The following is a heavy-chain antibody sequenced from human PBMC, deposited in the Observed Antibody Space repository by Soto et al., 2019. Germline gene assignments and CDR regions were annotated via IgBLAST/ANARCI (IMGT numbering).Heavy chain of an antibody. CDR3: AREGGTMIVFDY. J-gene: IGHJ4*02. D-gene: IGHD3-22*01. Sequence: QVQLQESGPGLVKPSQTLSLTCTVSGGSISSGGYYWSWIRQHPGKGLEWIGYIYYSGSTYYNPYLKSRVTISVDTSKNQFSLKMSSVTAADTAVYYCAREGGTMIVFDYWGQGTLVTVSS. CDR2: IYYSGST. V-gene: IGHV4-31*03. CDR1: GGSISSGGYY.